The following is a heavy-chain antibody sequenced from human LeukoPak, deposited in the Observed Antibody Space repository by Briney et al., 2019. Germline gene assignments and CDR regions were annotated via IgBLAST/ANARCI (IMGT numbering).Heavy chain of an antibody. CDR2: IYYSGST. D-gene: IGHD3-16*01. CDR3: ARDLYDYVWGSYGLDP. V-gene: IGHV4-39*07. J-gene: IGHJ5*02. Sequence: PSETLSLTCTVSGGSISSSSYYWGWIRQPPGKGLEWIGSIYYSGSTYYNPSLKSRVTISVDTSKNQFSLKLSSVTAADTAVYYCARDLYDYVWGSYGLDPWGQGTLVTVSS. CDR1: GGSISSSSYY.